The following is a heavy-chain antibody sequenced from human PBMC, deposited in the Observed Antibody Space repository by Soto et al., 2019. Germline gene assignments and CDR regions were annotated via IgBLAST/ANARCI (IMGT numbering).Heavy chain of an antibody. CDR3: ARDGQYGSPNSVFDY. V-gene: IGHV1-46*01. J-gene: IGHJ4*02. D-gene: IGHD6-6*01. Sequence: GSVEVSWKGSGYTFTSYYMHWVLQAPGQGLEWMGIINPSGGSTSYAQKFRGRVTMTRDTSTSTVYMELSSLRSEDTAVYYCARDGQYGSPNSVFDYWGQGTLVTVSS. CDR2: INPSGGST. CDR1: GYTFTSYY.